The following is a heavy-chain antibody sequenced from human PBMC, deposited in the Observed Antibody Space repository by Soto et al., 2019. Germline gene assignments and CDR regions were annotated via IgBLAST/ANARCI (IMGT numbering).Heavy chain of an antibody. CDR3: VRYPRSVGGSYRPDY. CDR2: INSDGSIT. J-gene: IGHJ4*02. Sequence: PGGSLRLSCAASGFTFSSYWMHWVRQVPEKGLVWVSRINSDGSITNYADAVKGRFTISRDNVKNTLYLQMNSLGAEDTAVYYCVRYPRSVGGSYRPDYWGQGT. V-gene: IGHV3-74*01. D-gene: IGHD3-16*02. CDR1: GFTFSSYW.